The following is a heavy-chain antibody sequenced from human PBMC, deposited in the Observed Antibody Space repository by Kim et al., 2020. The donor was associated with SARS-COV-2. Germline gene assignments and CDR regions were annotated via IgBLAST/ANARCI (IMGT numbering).Heavy chain of an antibody. CDR2: IYYSGST. CDR1: GGSISSYY. V-gene: IGHV4-59*13. Sequence: SETLSLTCTVSGGSISSYYWSWIRQPPGKGLEWIGYIYYSGSTNYNPSLKSRVTISVDTSKNQFSLNLSSVTAADTAVYYCARGIVVVVPAAIYNYYYGMDVWGQGTTVTVSS. CDR3: ARGIVVVVPAAIYNYYYGMDV. J-gene: IGHJ6*02. D-gene: IGHD2-2*01.